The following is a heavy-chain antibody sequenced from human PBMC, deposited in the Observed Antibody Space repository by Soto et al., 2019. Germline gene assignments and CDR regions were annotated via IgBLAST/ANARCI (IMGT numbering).Heavy chain of an antibody. V-gene: IGHV4-34*01. CDR1: GGSFSRXX. D-gene: IGHD3-10*01. J-gene: IGHJ6*02. Sequence: QVQLQQWGAGLLKPSETLSLTCAVYGGSFSRXXXXXXXXXXXXXXXXIGXINHIGSTNYNPSLKSRVTISVDTSKNQFSLKLSSVTAADTAVYYCARGIWFGELLRFYYYYGMDVWGQGTTVTVSS. CDR3: ARGIWFGELLRFYYYYGMDV. CDR2: INHIGST.